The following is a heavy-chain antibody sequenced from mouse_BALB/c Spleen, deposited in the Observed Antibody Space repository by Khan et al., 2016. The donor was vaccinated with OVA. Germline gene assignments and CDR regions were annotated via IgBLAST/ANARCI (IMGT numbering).Heavy chain of an antibody. D-gene: IGHD1-1*01. CDR1: GYSFTTYY. J-gene: IGHJ3*01. CDR3: ARHGTSSWFAY. CDR2: IDPFNGSN. Sequence: VQLQQPGPELMKPGASVKISCKASGYSFTTYYIHWVKQSHGKSLEWIGYIDPFNGSNTYNQKFKGKATLTVDKSSSTAYMHLSSLTSEDSAVYYCARHGTSSWFAYWGQGTLVTVSA. V-gene: IGHV1S135*01.